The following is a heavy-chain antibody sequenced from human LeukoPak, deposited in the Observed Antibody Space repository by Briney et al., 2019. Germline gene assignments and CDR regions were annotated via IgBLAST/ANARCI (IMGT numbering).Heavy chain of an antibody. CDR2: IKEDGSEK. D-gene: IGHD3-9*01. V-gene: IGHV3-7*01. CDR3: ARDLDDILTGYYRSENAFDI. J-gene: IGHJ3*02. Sequence: GGSLRLSCAASGFTFTSYSMSWVRQAPGKGLEWVANIKEDGSEKHYVDSVKGRFTISRDNAKNSLYLQMNSLRAEDTAVYYCARDLDDILTGYYRSENAFDIWGQGTMVTVSS. CDR1: GFTFTSYS.